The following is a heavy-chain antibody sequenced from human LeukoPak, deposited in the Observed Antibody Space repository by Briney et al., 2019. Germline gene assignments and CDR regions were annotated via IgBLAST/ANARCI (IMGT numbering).Heavy chain of an antibody. J-gene: IGHJ3*02. D-gene: IGHD2-2*01. CDR3: CRLPAVPAATPAFDI. CDR2: IRGEANSYAT. CDR1: GFTFSGSA. Sequence: PGGSLRLSCAASGFTFSGSAVHWVRQASGKGLEWVGRIRGEANSYATAYAASVKGRFTISRDDSKNTAYLQMNSLKTEDTALYYCCRLPAVPAATPAFDIWGQGTMVVVSS. V-gene: IGHV3-73*01.